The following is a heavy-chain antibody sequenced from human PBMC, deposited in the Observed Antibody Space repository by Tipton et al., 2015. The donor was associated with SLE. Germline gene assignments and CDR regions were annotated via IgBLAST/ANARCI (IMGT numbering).Heavy chain of an antibody. CDR3: ARDGPRWFDP. V-gene: IGHV4-59*01. CDR2: IYYSGST. Sequence: TLSLTCTVSGGSISSYYWSWIRQPPGKGLEWIGYIYYSGSTNYNPSLKSRVTISVDTSKNQSSLKLSSVTAADTAVYYCARDGPRWFDPWGQGTLVTASS. J-gene: IGHJ5*02. CDR1: GGSISSYY.